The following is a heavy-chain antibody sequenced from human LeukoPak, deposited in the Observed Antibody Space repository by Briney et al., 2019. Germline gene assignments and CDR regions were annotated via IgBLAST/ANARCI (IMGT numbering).Heavy chain of an antibody. CDR2: IYYSGST. CDR1: GGSISCYY. CDR3: ARLTYYYGSGSYLYFDY. V-gene: IGHV4-59*08. Sequence: SETLSLTCTVSGGSISCYYWSWIRQPPGKGLEWIGYIYYSGSTNYNPSLKSRVTISVDTSKNQFSLKLSSVTAADTAVYYCARLTYYYGSGSYLYFDYWGQGTLVTVSS. J-gene: IGHJ4*02. D-gene: IGHD3-10*01.